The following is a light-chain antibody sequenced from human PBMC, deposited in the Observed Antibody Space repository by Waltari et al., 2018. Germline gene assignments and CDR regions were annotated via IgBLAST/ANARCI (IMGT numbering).Light chain of an antibody. J-gene: IGKJ5*01. CDR1: QSVYSN. CDR3: QQYNNWPPIT. Sequence: ETVMTQSPATLSVSQGERATLSCRASQSVYSNLAWYQQKPGQAPRLLIYSASTRATGIPARFSGSGSGTEFTLTISSLQSEDFAIYYCQQYNNWPPITFGQGTRLEIK. CDR2: SAS. V-gene: IGKV3D-15*01.